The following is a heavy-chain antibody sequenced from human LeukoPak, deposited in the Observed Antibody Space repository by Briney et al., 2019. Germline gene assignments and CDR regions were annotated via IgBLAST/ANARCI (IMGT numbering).Heavy chain of an antibody. CDR2: ISGDGVST. CDR3: ARESGKFDY. J-gene: IGHJ4*02. Sequence: GGSLRLSCVASAFTFRTYSMHWVRQAPGKGLEWVSLISGDGVSTFYADSVKGRFSISRDNSKNSLSLEMNSLRTEDTAMYYCARESGKFDYWGQGTLVAVSS. CDR1: AFTFRTYS. V-gene: IGHV3-43*02.